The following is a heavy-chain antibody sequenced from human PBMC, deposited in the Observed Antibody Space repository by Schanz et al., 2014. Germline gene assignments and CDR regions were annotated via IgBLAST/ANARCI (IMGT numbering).Heavy chain of an antibody. V-gene: IGHV3-21*04. Sequence: EVQLVESGGGLVKPGGSLRLSCEASEFTFSSYKMNWVRQAPGKGLEWVSSISSSGSYIHYADSVKGRFTISRDSPKNTLYLQMNSLSADDTAVFYCAKGMGYCSGGTCYDYYYYGLDVWGQGTTVTVSS. J-gene: IGHJ6*02. CDR2: ISSSGSYI. CDR3: AKGMGYCSGGTCYDYYYYGLDV. D-gene: IGHD2-15*01. CDR1: EFTFSSYK.